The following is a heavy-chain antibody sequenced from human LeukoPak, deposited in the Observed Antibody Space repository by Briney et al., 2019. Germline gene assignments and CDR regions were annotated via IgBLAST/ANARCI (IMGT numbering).Heavy chain of an antibody. D-gene: IGHD4-17*01. CDR3: ASGIGDFEYYQH. CDR1: GCTFRDYG. Sequence: GRSLRLSCVASGCTFRDYGMHWVRQAPGKGLEWVTVIWYGGSNKYYADSVKGRFTISRDNSKNTLYLQMNSLRAEDTAVYYCASGIGDFEYYQHWGQGTLFTVSS. J-gene: IGHJ1*01. CDR2: IWYGGSNK. V-gene: IGHV3-33*01.